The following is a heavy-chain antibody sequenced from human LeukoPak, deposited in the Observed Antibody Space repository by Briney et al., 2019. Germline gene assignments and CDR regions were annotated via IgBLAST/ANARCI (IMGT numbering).Heavy chain of an antibody. Sequence: SETLSLTCTVSGVSISSSNSYWGWIRQPPGKGLEWIGSIYYSGNTYYNASLKSQVPISIDTSKNQFSLRLTSVTAADTAVYYCARQTGSGLFILPGGQGTLVTVSS. V-gene: IGHV4-39*01. CDR1: GVSISSSNSY. J-gene: IGHJ4*02. D-gene: IGHD3/OR15-3a*01. CDR3: ARQTGSGLFILP. CDR2: IYYSGNT.